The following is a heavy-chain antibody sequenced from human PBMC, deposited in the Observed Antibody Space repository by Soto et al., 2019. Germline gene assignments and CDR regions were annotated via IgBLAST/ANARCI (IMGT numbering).Heavy chain of an antibody. D-gene: IGHD3-16*01. CDR2: IKGDGSEI. CDR3: ARDIGFDYVN. J-gene: IGHJ4*02. V-gene: IGHV3-7*01. Sequence: GGSLRLSCAVSGFNVMSYWMSWVRQAPGKGLEWVASIKGDGSEIYYLHSVRGRFSISRDSAGNALHLTMNYLSAEDTGLYFCARDIGFDYVNWGQGSLVTVSS. CDR1: GFNVMSYW.